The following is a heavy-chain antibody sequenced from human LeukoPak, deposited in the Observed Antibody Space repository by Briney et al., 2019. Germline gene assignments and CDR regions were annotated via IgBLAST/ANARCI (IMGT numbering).Heavy chain of an antibody. Sequence: GGSLRLSCAASGFTVSSNYMSWVRQAPGKGLEWVSVVYSGGSTYYADSVKGRFTISRDNSKNTLYLQMNSLRAEDTAVYYCASRSITGRADYWGQGTLVTVSS. CDR3: ASRSITGRADY. CDR2: VYSGGST. J-gene: IGHJ4*02. V-gene: IGHV3-53*01. D-gene: IGHD1-20*01. CDR1: GFTVSSNY.